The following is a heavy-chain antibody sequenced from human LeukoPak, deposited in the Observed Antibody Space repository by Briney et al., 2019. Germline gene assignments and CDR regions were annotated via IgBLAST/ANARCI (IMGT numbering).Heavy chain of an antibody. V-gene: IGHV1-46*01. Sequence: GASVKVSCKASGDTFTSYYMHWVRQAPGQGLECIGIINPSGGSTSYAQKFQGRVTMTRDTSTSTVYMELSSLRSEDTAVYYCAREETGELSQEYLDYWGQGTLVTVSS. CDR2: INPSGGST. CDR3: AREETGELSQEYLDY. CDR1: GDTFTSYY. D-gene: IGHD3-16*02. J-gene: IGHJ4*02.